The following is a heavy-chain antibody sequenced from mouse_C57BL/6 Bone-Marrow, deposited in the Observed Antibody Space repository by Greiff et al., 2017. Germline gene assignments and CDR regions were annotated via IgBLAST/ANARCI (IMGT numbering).Heavy chain of an antibody. Sequence: EVKLMESGGGLVKPGGSLKLSCAASGFTFSDYGMHWVRQAPEKGLEWVAYISSGSSTIYYADTVKGRFTISRDNAKNTLFLQMTSLRSEDTAMYYCERQGGYRGFAYWGQGTLVTVSA. CDR3: ERQGGYRGFAY. V-gene: IGHV5-17*01. J-gene: IGHJ3*01. CDR2: ISSGSSTI. D-gene: IGHD2-2*01. CDR1: GFTFSDYG.